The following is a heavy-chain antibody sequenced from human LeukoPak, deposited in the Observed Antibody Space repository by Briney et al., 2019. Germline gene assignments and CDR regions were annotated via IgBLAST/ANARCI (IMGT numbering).Heavy chain of an antibody. D-gene: IGHD3-3*01. CDR2: ISANNGNT. J-gene: IGHJ4*02. CDR1: GFTFTSYG. V-gene: IGHV1-18*01. CDR3: ARDFLAMTPIFPGEY. Sequence: ASVKVSCKASGFTFTSYGISWVRQAPGQGLEWMGWISANNGNTIYAQKLQGRVTMIIDTSSTTAYMELRSLRSDDTAVYYCARDFLAMTPIFPGEYWGQGPLVTVSS.